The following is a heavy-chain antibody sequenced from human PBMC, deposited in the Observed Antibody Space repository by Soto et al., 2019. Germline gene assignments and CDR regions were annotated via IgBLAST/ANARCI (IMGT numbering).Heavy chain of an antibody. J-gene: IGHJ6*02. V-gene: IGHV3-23*01. CDR2: ISGSGGST. CDR3: AKDHGMDV. CDR1: GFTFSDYA. Sequence: EVQVLGSGGGLAQPGGSLRLSCVASGFTFSDYAMAWVRQSPGKGLEWVSSISGSGGSTYYADSVKGRFTISRDNSKNTVFLQMNSLRAEDTAVYYCAKDHGMDVWGQGATVTVSS.